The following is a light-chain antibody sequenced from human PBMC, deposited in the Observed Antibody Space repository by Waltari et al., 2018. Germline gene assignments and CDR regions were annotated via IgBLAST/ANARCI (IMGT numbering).Light chain of an antibody. CDR3: NSDTSSSTRV. Sequence: QSALTQPASVSGSPGQSITISCTGTNSDVGGYDYVSWYQQHPGKAPTLIIYDVSNRPSGVFIRCSGSKSGNTASLTISGLQAEDEADYYCNSDTSSSTRVFGGGTKLTVL. V-gene: IGLV2-14*03. J-gene: IGLJ2*01. CDR1: NSDVGGYDY. CDR2: DVS.